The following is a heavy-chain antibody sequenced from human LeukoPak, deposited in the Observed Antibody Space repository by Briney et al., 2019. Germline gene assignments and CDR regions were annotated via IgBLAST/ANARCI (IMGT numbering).Heavy chain of an antibody. CDR2: INPGGSSI. Sequence: GGSLRLSCAASAFTFSSYWMHWVRQVHGKGLVWVARINPGGSSITYADSVKGRFTISRDNAKNTLYLQMDSLRAEDTGVYYCARSNQADDYWGQGTLVTVSS. J-gene: IGHJ4*02. V-gene: IGHV3-74*01. CDR1: AFTFSSYW. D-gene: IGHD1-14*01. CDR3: ARSNQADDY.